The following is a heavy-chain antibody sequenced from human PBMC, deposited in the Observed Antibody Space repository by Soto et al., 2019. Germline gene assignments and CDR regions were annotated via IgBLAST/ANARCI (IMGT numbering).Heavy chain of an antibody. V-gene: IGHV1-18*01. Sequence: QVQLVQSGAEVKKPGASVKVSCKASGYTFTSYGISWVRQAPGQGLEWMGWIRAYNGNTNYPQKLRGRVTMTTDTSTSTVYLERRSLRSDDTAVYYCAREGPPILNWGQGTLVTVSS. CDR3: AREGPPILN. CDR1: GYTFTSYG. J-gene: IGHJ4*02. CDR2: IRAYNGNT.